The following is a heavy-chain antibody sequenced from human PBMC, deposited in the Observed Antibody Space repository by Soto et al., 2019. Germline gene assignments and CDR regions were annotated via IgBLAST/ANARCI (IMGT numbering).Heavy chain of an antibody. CDR2: INPSTGGT. J-gene: IGHJ4*02. CDR1: GYTFTDYY. D-gene: IGHD3-22*01. CDR3: AGNHYDSSAYYYEDY. V-gene: IGHV1-2*02. Sequence: QVQLVQSGAEVKKPGASVKVSCKASGYTFTDYYMHWVRQAPGQGLECMGWINPSTGGTLYAQRFQGRVTVTSDTSISTVYMELTSLRSDDTAVYYCAGNHYDSSAYYYEDYWGQGTLVTVSS.